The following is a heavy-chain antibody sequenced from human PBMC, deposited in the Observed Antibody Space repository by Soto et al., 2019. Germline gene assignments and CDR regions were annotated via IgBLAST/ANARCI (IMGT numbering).Heavy chain of an antibody. V-gene: IGHV5-51*01. CDR1: GYSFTTYW. J-gene: IGHJ3*02. D-gene: IGHD6-19*01. Sequence: GESLKISCQGSGYSFTTYWIAWVRQMPGKGLDWMGFIYPGDSDTRYSPSFQGQVTISADKSMSTTYLQWSSLKASDTAMFYCARAHDSSLDAFDIWGQGTMVTVSS. CDR3: ARAHDSSLDAFDI. CDR2: IYPGDSDT.